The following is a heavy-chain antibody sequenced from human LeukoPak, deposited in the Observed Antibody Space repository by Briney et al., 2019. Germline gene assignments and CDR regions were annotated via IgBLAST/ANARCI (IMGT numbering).Heavy chain of an antibody. J-gene: IGHJ6*02. CDR3: ARDQGCSGGSCYSYYYYGMDV. V-gene: IGHV1-2*02. Sequence: ASVQVSCKASGYTFTGYYMHWVRQAPGQGLEWMGWINPNSGGTNYAQKFQGRVTMTRDTSISTAYMELSRLRSDDTAVYYCARDQGCSGGSCYSYYYYGMDVWGQGTTVTVSS. CDR2: INPNSGGT. CDR1: GYTFTGYY. D-gene: IGHD2-15*01.